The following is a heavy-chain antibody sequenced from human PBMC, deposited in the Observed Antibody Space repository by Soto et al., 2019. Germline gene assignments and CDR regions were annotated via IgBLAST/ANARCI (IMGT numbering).Heavy chain of an antibody. J-gene: IGHJ3*02. CDR2: IRSKANSYAT. Sequence: GGSLRLSCAASGFTFSGSAMRWVRQASGKGLEWVGRIRSKANSYATAYAASVKGRFTISRDDSKNTAYLQMNSLKTEDTAVYCCTRIEDIVVVVAATGAFDIWGQGTMVTVSS. CDR3: TRIEDIVVVVAATGAFDI. D-gene: IGHD2-15*01. V-gene: IGHV3-73*01. CDR1: GFTFSGSA.